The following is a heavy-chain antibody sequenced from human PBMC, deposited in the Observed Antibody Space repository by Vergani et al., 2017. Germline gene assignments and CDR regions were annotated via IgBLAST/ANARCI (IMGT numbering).Heavy chain of an antibody. D-gene: IGHD6-6*01. J-gene: IGHJ5*02. CDR1: GYSFTSYW. CDR2: LYPGDSDT. CDR3: ARGAMRSVSSYWFDP. V-gene: IGHV5-51*03. Sequence: EVQLVQSGAEVKKPGESLKISCKGSGYSFTSYWIGGVRQMPGKGLEWMGILYPGDSDTRYSPSFQGQVTISADKSISTAYLQWSSLKASDTAMYYCARGAMRSVSSYWFDPWGQGTLVTVSS.